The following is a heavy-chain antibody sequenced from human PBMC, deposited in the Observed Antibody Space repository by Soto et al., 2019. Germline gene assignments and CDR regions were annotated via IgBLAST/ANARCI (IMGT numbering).Heavy chain of an antibody. J-gene: IGHJ4*02. CDR1: GGSFSGYY. CDR2: INHSGST. D-gene: IGHD3-10*01. CDR3: ARIRLLWLGEFYYFDY. V-gene: IGHV4-34*01. Sequence: SETLSLTCAVXGGSFSGYYWSWIRQPPGKGLEWIGEINHSGSTNYNPSLKSRVTISVDTSKNQFSLKLSSVTAADTAVYYCARIRLLWLGEFYYFDYWGQGTLVTVSS.